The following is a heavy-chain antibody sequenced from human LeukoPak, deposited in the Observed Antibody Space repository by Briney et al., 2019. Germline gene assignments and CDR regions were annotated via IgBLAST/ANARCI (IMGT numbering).Heavy chain of an antibody. J-gene: IGHJ4*02. D-gene: IGHD3-22*01. Sequence: PAASVKVSCKASGYTFTSYAMIWVRQAPGQGLEWMGWINTKTGSPTYAQGFTGRFVFSLDTSVSTAYLQISSLKAEDTAVYYCAKNYFDSSAYYYAFDYWGQGTLVTVSS. CDR2: INTKTGSP. CDR3: AKNYFDSSAYYYAFDY. CDR1: GYTFTSYA. V-gene: IGHV7-4-1*02.